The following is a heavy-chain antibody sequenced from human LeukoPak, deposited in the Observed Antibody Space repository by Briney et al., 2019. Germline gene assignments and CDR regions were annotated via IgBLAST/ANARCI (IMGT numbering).Heavy chain of an antibody. V-gene: IGHV1-18*01. D-gene: IGHD6-13*01. CDR3: ARALLLAAAGGFDY. J-gene: IGHJ4*02. CDR1: GYTFTSYG. Sequence: ASVKLSCKASGYTFTSYGISWVRQAPGQGLEWMGWISAYNGNTNYAQKLQGRVTMTTDTSTSTAYMELRSLRSDDTAVYYCARALLLAAAGGFDYWGQGTLVTVSS. CDR2: ISAYNGNT.